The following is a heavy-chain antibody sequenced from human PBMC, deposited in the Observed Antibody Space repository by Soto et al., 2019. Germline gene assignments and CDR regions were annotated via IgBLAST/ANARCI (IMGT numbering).Heavy chain of an antibody. CDR3: ARESHDILTGPPWFCYFDL. Sequence: QVQLQQWGAGPLRPLETLSLTCGVSDGSFSGYYWAWIRQSPGKGLEWIGEINDRGSINYNPSLKSRVSISVDTAKNHYSLKLRSVTAADTVVYYCARESHDILTGPPWFCYFDLWGRGTLVTVSS. J-gene: IGHJ2*01. V-gene: IGHV4-34*01. CDR1: DGSFSGYY. CDR2: INDRGSI. D-gene: IGHD3-9*01.